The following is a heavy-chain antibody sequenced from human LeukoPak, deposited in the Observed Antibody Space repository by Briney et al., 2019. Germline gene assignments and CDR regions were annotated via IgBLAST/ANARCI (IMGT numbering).Heavy chain of an antibody. J-gene: IGHJ4*02. CDR3: ARRGILDYYGSGKGVGYYFDY. D-gene: IGHD3-10*01. Sequence: SETLSLTCTVSGGSISTYYWSWIRQPPGKGLEWIGYIYHTGSTNYNPSLKSRVTISVDTSKNQFSLKLSSVTAADTAVYYCARRGILDYYGSGKGVGYYFDYWGQGTLVTVSS. CDR1: GGSISTYY. V-gene: IGHV4-59*08. CDR2: IYHTGST.